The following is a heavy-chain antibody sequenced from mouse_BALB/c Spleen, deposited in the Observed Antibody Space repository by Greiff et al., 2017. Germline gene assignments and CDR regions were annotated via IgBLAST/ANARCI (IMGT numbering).Heavy chain of an antibody. CDR1: GYSFTDYN. Sequence: EVQRVESGPELVKPGASVKVSCKASGYSFTDYNMYWVKQSHGKSLEWIGYIDPYNGGTSYNQKFKGKATLTVDKSSSTAFMHLNSLTSEDSAVYYCARGAHITTVGPGAMDYWGQGTSVTVSS. CDR3: ARGAHITTVGPGAMDY. D-gene: IGHD1-1*01. V-gene: IGHV1S135*01. J-gene: IGHJ4*01. CDR2: IDPYNGGT.